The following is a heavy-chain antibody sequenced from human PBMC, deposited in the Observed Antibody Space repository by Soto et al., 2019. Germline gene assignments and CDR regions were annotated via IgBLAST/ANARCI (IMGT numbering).Heavy chain of an antibody. CDR2: INPQTGGT. D-gene: IGHD2-2*01. V-gene: IGHV1-2*02. CDR1: GYTFTGYY. Sequence: ASVQVSCKASGYTFTGYYIHWVREAPGQGLEWMGWINPQTGGTSYAQKFQGRVTLSRDASINTAYLELSRLRFDDAAVYFCARERYQVISDGMDVWGQGTTVTVSS. J-gene: IGHJ6*02. CDR3: ARERYQVISDGMDV.